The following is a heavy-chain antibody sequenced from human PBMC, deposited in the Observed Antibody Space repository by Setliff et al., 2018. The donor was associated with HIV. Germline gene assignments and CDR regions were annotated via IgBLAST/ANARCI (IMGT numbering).Heavy chain of an antibody. Sequence: PSETLSLTCTVSGGSISNYYWSWIRQPPGKGLEWIGYIYTSGSTDYNPSLKSRVTISVDISKNQFSLKLTSVTAADTAMYYCARGLVVVTDSDYDTNYYYYYYMDVWGKGTTVTVSS. D-gene: IGHD5-12*01. CDR1: GGSISNYY. CDR3: ARGLVVVTDSDYDTNYYYYYYMDV. J-gene: IGHJ6*03. V-gene: IGHV4-4*08. CDR2: IYTSGST.